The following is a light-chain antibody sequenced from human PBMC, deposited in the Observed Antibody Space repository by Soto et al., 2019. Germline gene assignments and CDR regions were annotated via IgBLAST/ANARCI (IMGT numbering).Light chain of an antibody. CDR2: GAS. V-gene: IGKV3-20*01. Sequence: EIVLTQSPGTLSLSPGERATLPCRASQSVSSSYLAWYQQKPGQAPRLLIYGASSRTTGIPDRFSGSGSGTDFTLTISRLEPEDFAVYYCQQYGNSPFTFGGGTKVDIK. CDR3: QQYGNSPFT. CDR1: QSVSSSY. J-gene: IGKJ4*01.